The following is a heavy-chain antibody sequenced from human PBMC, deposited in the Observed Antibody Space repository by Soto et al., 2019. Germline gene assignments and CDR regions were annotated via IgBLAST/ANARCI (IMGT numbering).Heavy chain of an antibody. CDR1: GFTFRTYA. CDR3: AKDRVAQYFDSYFDY. J-gene: IGHJ4*02. V-gene: IGHV3-23*01. Sequence: GGSLRLSCAASGFTFRTYAMSWVRQAPGKGLEWVSGISGSGGSTYYADSVKGRFIISRDNSKNTLYLQMNSLRAEDTAVYYCAKDRVAQYFDSYFDYWGQGTLVTVSS. CDR2: ISGSGGST. D-gene: IGHD3-9*01.